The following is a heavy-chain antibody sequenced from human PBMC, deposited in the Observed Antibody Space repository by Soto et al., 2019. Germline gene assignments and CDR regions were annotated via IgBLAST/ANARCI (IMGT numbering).Heavy chain of an antibody. J-gene: IGHJ5*02. CDR3: ARDVAVAGTNRFDP. Sequence: GGSLRLSCAASGFTFSSYTMHWVRQAPGKGLEWVAVISYDGSNKYYADSVKGRFTISRDNSKNTLYLQMNSLRAEDTTVYYCARDVAVAGTNRFDPWGQGTLVTVAS. D-gene: IGHD6-19*01. V-gene: IGHV3-30-3*01. CDR1: GFTFSSYT. CDR2: ISYDGSNK.